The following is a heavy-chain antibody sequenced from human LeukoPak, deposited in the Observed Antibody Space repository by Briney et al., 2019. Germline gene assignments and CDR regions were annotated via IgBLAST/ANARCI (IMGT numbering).Heavy chain of an antibody. CDR1: GGPVSSSSYY. D-gene: IGHD1-26*01. CDR3: ATWDSGRYSQIDN. Sequence: PSETLSLTCTVSGGPVSSSSYYWGWVRQSPEKGLECIGTIYYAGDTYYNPSLEGRLTISVDTSKNQFSLKLRSVTAADTAVYYCATWDSGRYSQIDNWGQGTLVTVSS. V-gene: IGHV4-39*01. J-gene: IGHJ4*02. CDR2: IYYAGDT.